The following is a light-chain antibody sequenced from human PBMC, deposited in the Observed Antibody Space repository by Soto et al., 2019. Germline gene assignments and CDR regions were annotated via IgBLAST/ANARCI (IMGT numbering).Light chain of an antibody. CDR1: SSDVGGYNY. J-gene: IGLJ2*01. V-gene: IGLV2-14*03. CDR3: SSYTSSTLLV. CDR2: DVS. Sequence: QSALTQSASVSGSPGQSITISCTGTSSDVGGYNYVSWYQQHPGKAPKLLIYDVSNRPSGVSNRFSGYKSVNTASLTISGLQAEDEADYYCSSYTSSTLLVFGGGTKLTVL.